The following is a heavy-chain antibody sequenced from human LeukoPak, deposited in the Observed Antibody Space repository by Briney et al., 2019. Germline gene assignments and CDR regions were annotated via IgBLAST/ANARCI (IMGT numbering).Heavy chain of an antibody. J-gene: IGHJ4*02. CDR2: IYHSGST. V-gene: IGHV4-30-2*01. CDR1: GGSISSGGYY. D-gene: IGHD2-2*01. Sequence: SETLSLTCTVSGGSISSGGYYWSWIRQPPGKGLEWIGYIYHSGSTYYNPSLKSRVTISVDRSKNQFSLKLSSVTAADTAVYYCASRSYCSSTSCLDYWGQGTLVTVSS. CDR3: ASRSYCSSTSCLDY.